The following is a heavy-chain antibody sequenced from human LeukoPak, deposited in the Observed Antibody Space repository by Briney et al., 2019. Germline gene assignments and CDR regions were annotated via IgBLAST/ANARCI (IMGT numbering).Heavy chain of an antibody. CDR2: IYYSGST. Sequence: PSETLSLTCTVSGGSISSGGYYWSWIRQHPGKGLEWIGYIYYSGSTYYNPSLKSRVTISVDTSKNQFSLKLSSVTAADTAVYYCASTHEDILTGPPRFDYWGQGTLVTVSS. V-gene: IGHV4-31*03. D-gene: IGHD3-9*01. CDR1: GGSISSGGYY. J-gene: IGHJ4*02. CDR3: ASTHEDILTGPPRFDY.